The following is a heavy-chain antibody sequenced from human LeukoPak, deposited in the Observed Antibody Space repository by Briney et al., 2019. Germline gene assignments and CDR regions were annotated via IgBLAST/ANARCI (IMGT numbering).Heavy chain of an antibody. J-gene: IGHJ3*02. D-gene: IGHD1/OR15-1a*01. Sequence: PSETPSLTCAVSGGSISSYYWSWIRQSPGKGLEWIAHIYHSGNTNYNPSFKSRVTISVDTSKNQFSLKLTSVAAADTAIYYCARQPSGTAAFDIWGQGTMVTVSS. CDR2: IYHSGNT. CDR1: GGSISSYY. V-gene: IGHV4-59*08. CDR3: ARQPSGTAAFDI.